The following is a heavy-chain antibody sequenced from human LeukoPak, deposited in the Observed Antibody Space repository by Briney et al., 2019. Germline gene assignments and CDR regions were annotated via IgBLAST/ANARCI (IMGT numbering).Heavy chain of an antibody. CDR2: IYYSGST. CDR1: GGSINSVGDS. J-gene: IGHJ4*02. Sequence: PSETLSLTCAVSGGSINSVGDSWSWIRQPPGEGLEWIGEIYYSGSTYYNPSLKSRVTISVDTSKNQFSLRLSSVTAADTAVYYCASVSGSYYFDYWGQGTLVTVSS. CDR3: ASVSGSYYFDY. D-gene: IGHD1-26*01. V-gene: IGHV4-30-4*07.